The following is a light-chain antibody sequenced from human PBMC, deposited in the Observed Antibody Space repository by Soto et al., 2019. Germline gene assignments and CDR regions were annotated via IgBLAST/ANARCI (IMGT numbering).Light chain of an antibody. CDR1: QSFSSY. Sequence: EIVLTQSPATLSLSPGERATLSCRASQSFSSYLAWYQQKPGQAPRLLIYDASKRAAGIPARFSGRGSGTDFTLTISSLEPEDFAVXXXXXXXNWPPVITFGQGTRLEIK. J-gene: IGKJ5*01. V-gene: IGKV3-11*01. CDR2: DAS. CDR3: XXXXNWPPVIT.